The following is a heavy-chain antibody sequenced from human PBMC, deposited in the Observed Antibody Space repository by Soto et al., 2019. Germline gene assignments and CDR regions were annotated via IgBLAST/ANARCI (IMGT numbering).Heavy chain of an antibody. V-gene: IGHV3-30*03. CDR3: ASVDTVMVTGIDY. CDR2: ISYDGSNK. D-gene: IGHD5-18*01. CDR1: GFTFTSYG. J-gene: IGHJ4*02. Sequence: QVQLVESGGGVVQPGRSLRLSCAASGFTFTSYGMHWVRQAPGKGLEWVAFISYDGSNKDYAAHVKGRFTISRDNSKNTVYLQMNSLRGEDTAVLYCASVDTVMVTGIDYWGQGTLVTVSS.